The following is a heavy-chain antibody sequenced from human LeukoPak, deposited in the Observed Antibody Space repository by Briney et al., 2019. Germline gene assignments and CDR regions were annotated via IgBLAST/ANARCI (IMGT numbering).Heavy chain of an antibody. CDR3: ARHPSWDTATDY. CDR1: GYSFTSYW. D-gene: IGHD5-18*01. V-gene: IGHV5-10-1*01. CDR2: IDPSDSYT. J-gene: IGHJ4*02. Sequence: PGESLKISCKGSGYSFTSYWISWVRQMPGKGLEWMGRIDPSDSYTNYSPSFQGHVTISADKSISTAYLQWSSLKASDTAMYYCARHPSWDTATDYWGQGTLVTVSS.